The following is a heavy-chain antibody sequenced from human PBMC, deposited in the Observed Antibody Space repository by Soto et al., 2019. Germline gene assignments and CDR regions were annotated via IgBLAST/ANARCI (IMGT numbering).Heavy chain of an antibody. D-gene: IGHD6-13*01. J-gene: IGHJ4*02. CDR3: ARDVTGSWHEYYFDY. CDR1: GGSIYSGDYY. CDR2: IYYSGTT. Sequence: SETLSLTCTVSGGSIYSGDYYWSWIRQPPGKGLEWIGYIYYSGTTYYNPSLKSRVTISVDTSKNQFPLKLSSVTAADTAVYYCARDVTGSWHEYYFDYWGQGTLVTVSS. V-gene: IGHV4-30-4*01.